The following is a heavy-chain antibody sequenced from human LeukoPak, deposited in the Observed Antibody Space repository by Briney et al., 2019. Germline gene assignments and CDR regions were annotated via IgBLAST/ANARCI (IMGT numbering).Heavy chain of an antibody. CDR3: AKGRSYSSGWFDY. V-gene: IGHV3-23*01. J-gene: IGHJ4*02. D-gene: IGHD6-19*01. Sequence: GGSLRLSCAASGFTFSSYGMHWVRQAPGKGLEWVAVISGSGGSTYYADSVKGRFTISRDNSKNTLYLQMNSLRAEDTAVYYCAKGRSYSSGWFDYWGQGTLVTVSS. CDR1: GFTFSSYG. CDR2: ISGSGGST.